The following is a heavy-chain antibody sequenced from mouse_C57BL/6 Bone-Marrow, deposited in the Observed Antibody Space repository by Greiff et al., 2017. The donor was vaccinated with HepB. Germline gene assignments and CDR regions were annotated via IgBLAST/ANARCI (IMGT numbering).Heavy chain of an antibody. J-gene: IGHJ3*01. CDR1: GYTFTSYW. D-gene: IGHD2-1*01. CDR3: ANLSTRGFAY. Sequence: QVQLQQPGAELVMPGASVKLSCKASGYTFTSYWMHWVKQRPGQGLEWIGEIDPSDSYTNYNQKFKGKSTLTVDKSSSTAYMQLSSLTSEDSAVYYCANLSTRGFAYWGQGTLVTVSA. V-gene: IGHV1-69*01. CDR2: IDPSDSYT.